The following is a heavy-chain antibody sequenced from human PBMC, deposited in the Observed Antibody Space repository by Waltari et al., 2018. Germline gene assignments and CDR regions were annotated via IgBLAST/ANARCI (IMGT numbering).Heavy chain of an antibody. V-gene: IGHV4-61*09. CDR1: GGSISRGSYY. CDR3: ARGISSGYYGMDV. Sequence: QVQLQESGPGLVKPSQTLSLTCTVSGGSISRGSYYWSWIRQPAGKGLEWIGYIYTSGSTNYNPSLKSRVTISVDTSKNQFSLKLSSVTAADTAVYYCARGISSGYYGMDVWGQGTTVTVSS. CDR2: IYTSGST. J-gene: IGHJ6*02.